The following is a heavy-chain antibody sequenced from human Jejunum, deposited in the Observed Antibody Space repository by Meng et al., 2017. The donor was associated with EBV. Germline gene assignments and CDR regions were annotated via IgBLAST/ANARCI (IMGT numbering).Heavy chain of an antibody. CDR1: GSSMNDRNYF. CDR2: TYSSANT. V-gene: IGHV4-39*01. D-gene: IGHD2-8*02. CDR3: ARHDCPGAVCLGPFDS. J-gene: IGHJ4*02. Sequence: QESGPGLVKPSETLSLTCNVSGSSMNDRNYFWAWTRQPPGKGLEWIGNTYSSANTYYNPSLKSRVTISVDTSKNQFSLKLISVTAADTAVYFCARHDCPGAVCLGPFDSWGQGILVTVSS.